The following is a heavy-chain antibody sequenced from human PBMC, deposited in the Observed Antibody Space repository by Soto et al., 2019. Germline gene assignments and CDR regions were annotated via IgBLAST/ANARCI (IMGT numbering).Heavy chain of an antibody. V-gene: IGHV3-30-3*01. CDR3: ARERWIQLWLAPLDY. J-gene: IGHJ4*02. Sequence: PGGSLRLSCAASGFTFSSYAMNWVRQAPGKGLEWVAVISYDGSNKYYADSVKGRFTISRDNSKNTLYLQMNSLRAEDTAVYYCARERWIQLWLAPLDYWGQGTLVTVSS. D-gene: IGHD5-18*01. CDR2: ISYDGSNK. CDR1: GFTFSSYA.